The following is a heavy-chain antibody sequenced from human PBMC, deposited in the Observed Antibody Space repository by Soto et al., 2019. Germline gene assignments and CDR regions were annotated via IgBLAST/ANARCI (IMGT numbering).Heavy chain of an antibody. D-gene: IGHD6-13*01. CDR3: VKDESINWYSGHFRH. Sequence: EVQLVESGGGLVQPGRSLRLSCAASGFTFDDYAMHWVRQVPGKGLEWVSGIHWHSGSIGYGDSVKGRFAISRDNAKNSLHLQMNSLSAEDTAFYYGVKDESINWYSGHFRHWGQCTLVTVSS. V-gene: IGHV3-9*01. CDR1: GFTFDDYA. CDR2: IHWHSGSI. J-gene: IGHJ1*01.